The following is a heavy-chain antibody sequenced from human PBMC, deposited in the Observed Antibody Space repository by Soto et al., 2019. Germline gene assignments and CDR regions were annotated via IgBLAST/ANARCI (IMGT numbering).Heavy chain of an antibody. CDR3: ARGVVVTPHWYFDL. Sequence: QVQLVQSGAEVKKPGASVKVSCKASGYTFTGYYMHWVRQAPGQGLEWMGGIIPIFGTANYAQKFQGRVTITADESTSTAYMELSSLRSEDTAVYYCARGVVVTPHWYFDLWGRGTLVTVSS. J-gene: IGHJ2*01. CDR2: IIPIFGTA. D-gene: IGHD2-15*01. CDR1: GYTFTGYY. V-gene: IGHV1-69*01.